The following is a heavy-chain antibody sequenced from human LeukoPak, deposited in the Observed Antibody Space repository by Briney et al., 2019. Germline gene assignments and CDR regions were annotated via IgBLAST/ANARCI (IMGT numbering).Heavy chain of an antibody. D-gene: IGHD2-21*02. CDR1: GYSFTSYG. CDR2: IDPSDSYT. Sequence: GESLKISCKGSGYSFTSYGISWVRQMPGKGLEWMGRIDPSDSYTNYSPSFQGHVTISADKSISTAYLQWSSLKASDTAMYYCARHLHMGDDPFDYWGQGTLVTVSS. J-gene: IGHJ4*02. CDR3: ARHLHMGDDPFDY. V-gene: IGHV5-10-1*01.